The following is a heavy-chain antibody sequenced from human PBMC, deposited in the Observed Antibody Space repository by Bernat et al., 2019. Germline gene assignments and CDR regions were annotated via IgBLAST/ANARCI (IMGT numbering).Heavy chain of an antibody. CDR2: IKQDGNEK. V-gene: IGHV3-7*03. Sequence: EVQLVESGGDLVQPGGSLRLSCAASGFTFVSHWMTWVRQAPGKGLEWVANIKQDGNEKYYVDSVKGRFTISRDNARNSVYLQMNSLRAEDTGVYYCARGVHCGGGCYSWGSFDMWGQGTMVTVSS. CDR3: ARGVHCGGGCYSWGSFDM. CDR1: GFTFVSHW. D-gene: IGHD2-21*02. J-gene: IGHJ3*02.